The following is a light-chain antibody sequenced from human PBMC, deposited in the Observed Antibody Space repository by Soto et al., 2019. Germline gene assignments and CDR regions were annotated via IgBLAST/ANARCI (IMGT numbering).Light chain of an antibody. Sequence: MTQSPATLSASVGDRVTITCQASQDISNYLDWYQQKPGKAPKLLIYDASNLETGVPSSFSGSGSGTDFTFTISSLQPEDIATYYCQQYDTLPPTCGPGTKVDIK. CDR1: QDISNY. CDR3: QQYDTLPPT. CDR2: DAS. V-gene: IGKV1-33*01. J-gene: IGKJ3*01.